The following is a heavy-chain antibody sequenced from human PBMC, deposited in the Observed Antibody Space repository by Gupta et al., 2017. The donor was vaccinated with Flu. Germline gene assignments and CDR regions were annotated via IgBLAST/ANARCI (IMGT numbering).Heavy chain of an antibody. CDR3: ASHNARREVVDADYYDGRDV. V-gene: IGHV3-73*01. D-gene: IGHD2-8*02. Sequence: RQASGKGLEWVGSIKNKANSYATAYAASVKGRFTISRDESKNTAYLEMNSLRTEDTAVDYGASHNARREVVDADYYDGRDVWGQGTTGTVAS. CDR2: IKNKANSYAT. J-gene: IGHJ6*02.